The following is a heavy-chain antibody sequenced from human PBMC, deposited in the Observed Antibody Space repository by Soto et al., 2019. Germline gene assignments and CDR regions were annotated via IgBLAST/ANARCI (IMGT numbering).Heavy chain of an antibody. CDR1: GYTFTSYG. D-gene: IGHD6-13*01. CDR2: ISAYNGNT. CDR3: ARTDSRPQDFDY. Sequence: QVQLVQSGAEVKKPGASVKVSCKASGYTFTSYGITWVRQAPGQGLEWMGWISAYNGNTNYAQKLQGRVTMTTYTATSKAYMELRSLRSDDTAVYYCARTDSRPQDFDYWGQGTLVTVSS. V-gene: IGHV1-18*01. J-gene: IGHJ4*02.